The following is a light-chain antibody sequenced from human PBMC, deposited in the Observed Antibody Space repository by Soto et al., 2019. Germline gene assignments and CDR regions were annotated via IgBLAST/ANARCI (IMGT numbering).Light chain of an antibody. Sequence: QSVLTQPASVSGSPGQSITISCTGTSSDVGGYNFVSWYQQHPGKVPKLLIYEVSNRPSGVSNRFSGSKSGNTASLTISGLQAEDEADYYYSSYTSTSTLYVFGTGTKLTVL. CDR2: EVS. CDR3: SSYTSTSTLYV. V-gene: IGLV2-14*01. CDR1: SSDVGGYNF. J-gene: IGLJ1*01.